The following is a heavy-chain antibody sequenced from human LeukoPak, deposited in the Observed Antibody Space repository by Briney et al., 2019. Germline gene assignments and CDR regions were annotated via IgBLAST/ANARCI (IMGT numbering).Heavy chain of an antibody. CDR3: ARAGGSRYYYAMDV. CDR1: GFTFSSYS. D-gene: IGHD3-16*01. Sequence: GGSLRLSCAASGFTFSSYSMNWVRQAPGNGLEWVSSISSSSSYIYYADSVKGRFTISRDNAENSLYLQMNSLGAEDTAFYYCARAGGSRYYYAMDVWGQGTAVTVSS. V-gene: IGHV3-21*04. CDR2: ISSSSSYI. J-gene: IGHJ6*02.